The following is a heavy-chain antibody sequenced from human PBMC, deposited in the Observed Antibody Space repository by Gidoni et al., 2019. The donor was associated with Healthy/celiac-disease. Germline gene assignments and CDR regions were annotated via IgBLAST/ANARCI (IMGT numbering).Heavy chain of an antibody. CDR3: ASQDYGDYVWRLGAFDI. CDR1: GGSISSSSYY. CDR2: IYYSGST. V-gene: IGHV4-39*01. Sequence: QLQLQESGPGLVKPSETLSPTCPVSGGSISSSSYYWGWIRQPPGKGLEWIGSIYYSGSTYYNPSLKSRVTISVDTSKNQFSLKLSSVTAADTAVYYCASQDYGDYVWRLGAFDIWGQGTMVTVSS. J-gene: IGHJ3*02. D-gene: IGHD4-17*01.